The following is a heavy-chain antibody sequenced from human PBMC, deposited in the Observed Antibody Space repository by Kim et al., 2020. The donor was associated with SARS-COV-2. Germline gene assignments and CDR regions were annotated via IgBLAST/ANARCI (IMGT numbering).Heavy chain of an antibody. J-gene: IGHJ5*02. CDR1: GGSFSGYY. V-gene: IGHV4-34*01. CDR2: INHSGST. Sequence: SETLSLTCAVYGGSFSGYYWSWIRQPPGKGLEWIGEINHSGSTNYNPSLKSRVTISVDTSKNQFSLKLSSVTAADTAVYYCARGRVRGVLSNWFDPWGQG. CDR3: ARGRVRGVLSNWFDP. D-gene: IGHD3-10*01.